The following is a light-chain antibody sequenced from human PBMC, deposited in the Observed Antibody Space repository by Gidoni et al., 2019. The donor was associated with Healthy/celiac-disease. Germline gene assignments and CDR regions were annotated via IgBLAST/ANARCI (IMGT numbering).Light chain of an antibody. J-gene: IGKJ3*01. V-gene: IGKV1-5*03. Sequence: IQMTESRSTLSASVGDRVTLTYRASQSIRSWLAWYQQKPGKATKLLIYKASSLASGVPSRFSGSGSGTEFTLTIRSLQPDDFATYYCQQYHSYFITFGPGTKVDIK. CDR1: QSIRSW. CDR2: KAS. CDR3: QQYHSYFIT.